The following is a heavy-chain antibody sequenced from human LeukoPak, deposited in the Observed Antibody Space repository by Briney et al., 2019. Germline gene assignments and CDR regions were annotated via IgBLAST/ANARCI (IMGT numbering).Heavy chain of an antibody. CDR2: IRGGGTNE. J-gene: IGHJ3*02. CDR3: ARDPNGDYIGAFDM. V-gene: IGHV3-23*01. Sequence: GGSLRLSCTASGFTLSAYAMMWVRQAPGKGPEWVSAIRGGGTNEFYADSVKGRFRISRDNSKDTLFLQMNSLRAEDTAVYYCARDPNGDYIGAFDMWGPGTMVTVSS. D-gene: IGHD4-17*01. CDR1: GFTLSAYA.